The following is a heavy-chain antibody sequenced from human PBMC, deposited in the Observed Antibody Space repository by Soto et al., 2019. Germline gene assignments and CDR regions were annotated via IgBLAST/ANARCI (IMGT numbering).Heavy chain of an antibody. CDR1: GFTFSSYS. D-gene: IGHD4-4*01. J-gene: IGHJ4*02. CDR3: ARVRSNYHFDY. CDR2: ISSSSSTI. V-gene: IGHV3-48*02. Sequence: EVQLVESGGGLVQPGGSLRLSCAASGFTFSSYSMNWVRQAPGKGLEWVSYISSSSSTIYYADSVKGRFTISRDNAKNSLHLQMNSLRDEDTAVYYCARVRSNYHFDYWGQGTLVTVSS.